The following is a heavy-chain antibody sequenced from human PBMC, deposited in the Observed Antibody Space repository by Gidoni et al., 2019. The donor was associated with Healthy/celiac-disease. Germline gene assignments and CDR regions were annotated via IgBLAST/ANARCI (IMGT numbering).Heavy chain of an antibody. CDR3: ARGTELVHSYQFDY. CDR1: GYPFSSYG. Sequence: QVQLVESGGGVVQPGSSLTLSCAASGYPFSSYGMHWVRQAPGKGLEWVAVIWYDGSNKYYADSVKGRFTISRDNSKNTLYLQMNSLRAEDTAVYYCARGTELVHSYQFDYWGQGTLVTVAS. V-gene: IGHV3-33*01. J-gene: IGHJ4*02. D-gene: IGHD6-13*01. CDR2: IWYDGSNK.